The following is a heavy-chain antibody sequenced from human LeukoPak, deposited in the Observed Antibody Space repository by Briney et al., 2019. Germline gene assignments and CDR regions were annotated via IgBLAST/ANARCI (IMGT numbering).Heavy chain of an antibody. Sequence: PGGSLRLSCAASGFTFSSYSMNWVRQAPGKGLEWVSSISSSSSYIYYADSVKGRFTISRDNAKISLYLQMNSLRAEDTAMYYCARDPGSSWYGVWFDPWGQGTLVTVSS. CDR3: ARDPGSSWYGVWFDP. J-gene: IGHJ5*02. V-gene: IGHV3-21*01. CDR1: GFTFSSYS. CDR2: ISSSSSYI. D-gene: IGHD6-13*01.